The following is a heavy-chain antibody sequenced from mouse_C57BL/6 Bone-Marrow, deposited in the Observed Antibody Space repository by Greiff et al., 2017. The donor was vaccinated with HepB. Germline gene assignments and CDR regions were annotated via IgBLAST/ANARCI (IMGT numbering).Heavy chain of an antibody. Sequence: EVQVVESGGDLVKPGGSLKLSCAASGFTFSSYGMSWVRQTPDKRLEWVATISSGGSYTYYPDSVKGRFTISRDNAKNTLYLQMSSLKSEDTAMYYCARRDYGSSYLAMDYWGQGTSVTVSS. CDR1: GFTFSSYG. D-gene: IGHD1-1*01. V-gene: IGHV5-6*01. J-gene: IGHJ4*01. CDR3: ARRDYGSSYLAMDY. CDR2: ISSGGSYT.